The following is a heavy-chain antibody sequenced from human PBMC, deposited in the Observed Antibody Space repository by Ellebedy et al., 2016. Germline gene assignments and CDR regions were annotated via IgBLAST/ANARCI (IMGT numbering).Heavy chain of an antibody. CDR2: INHSGST. D-gene: IGHD6-6*01. Sequence: GSLRLXXAVYGGSFSGYYWSWIRQPPGKGLEWIGEINHSGSTNYIPSLKSRVTISVDTSKNQFSLKLSSVTAADTAVYYCARVPSSQDAFDIWGQGTMVTVSS. V-gene: IGHV4-34*01. CDR1: GGSFSGYY. J-gene: IGHJ3*02. CDR3: ARVPSSQDAFDI.